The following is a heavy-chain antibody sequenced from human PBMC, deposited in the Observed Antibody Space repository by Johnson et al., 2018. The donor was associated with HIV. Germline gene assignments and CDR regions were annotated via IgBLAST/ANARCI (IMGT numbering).Heavy chain of an antibody. Sequence: VQLVESGGGVVRPGGSLRLSCAASGFTFDDYGMSWVRQVTGKGLEWVSGINWNGGSTGYADSVKGRFTITRDNAKNSLFLQMNNLRAEDTALYYCAGAEYGYSSRWYGTFDIWGRVPMVPVSS. CDR3: AGAEYGYSSRWYGTFDI. J-gene: IGHJ3*02. CDR1: GFTFDDYG. V-gene: IGHV3-20*04. CDR2: INWNGGST. D-gene: IGHD6-13*01.